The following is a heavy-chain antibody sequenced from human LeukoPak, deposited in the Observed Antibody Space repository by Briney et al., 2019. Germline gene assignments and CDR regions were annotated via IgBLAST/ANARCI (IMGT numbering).Heavy chain of an antibody. D-gene: IGHD3-22*01. CDR1: GFTFSGYA. Sequence: SGGSLRLSCAASGFTFSGYALHWVRQAPGEGLDWVAVISYDGSNKYYADSVEGRFTISRDNSKNTLHLQMNSLRAEDTAVYYCAREIPKQYYYESSGYRGTAFDIWGQGTMVTVSS. V-gene: IGHV3-30-3*01. CDR3: AREIPKQYYYESSGYRGTAFDI. J-gene: IGHJ3*02. CDR2: ISYDGSNK.